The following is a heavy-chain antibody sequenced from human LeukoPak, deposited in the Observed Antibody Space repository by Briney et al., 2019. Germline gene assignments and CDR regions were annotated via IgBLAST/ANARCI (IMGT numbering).Heavy chain of an antibody. Sequence: SETLSLTCTVSGDSVSGVYWSWIRQPPGKGLEWIGYVYYSGDTNYNPSLKSRVTMSLDTSKNQVSLRLSSVTAADTAVYYCASRSGCSGGSCYFDYWGQGTLVTVSS. V-gene: IGHV4-59*08. D-gene: IGHD2-15*01. CDR3: ASRSGCSGGSCYFDY. CDR1: GDSVSGVY. J-gene: IGHJ4*02. CDR2: VYYSGDT.